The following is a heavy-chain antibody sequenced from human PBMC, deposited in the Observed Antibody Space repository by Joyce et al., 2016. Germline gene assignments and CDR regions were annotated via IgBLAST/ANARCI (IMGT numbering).Heavy chain of an antibody. V-gene: IGHV4-38-2*02. CDR1: DYAISSAYY. CDR3: AGDASTWASNWYFDL. CDR2: IYHTGGT. J-gene: IGHJ2*01. D-gene: IGHD7-27*01. Sequence: QVQLQESGPGLVKPSETLSLICAVSDYAISSAYYWAWIRQPPGKGLGWIGSIYHTGGTYYKPSLKSRLTISRDTSKNQFSLQLTSVAAADTAVYYCAGDASTWASNWYFDLWGRGSLVTVSS.